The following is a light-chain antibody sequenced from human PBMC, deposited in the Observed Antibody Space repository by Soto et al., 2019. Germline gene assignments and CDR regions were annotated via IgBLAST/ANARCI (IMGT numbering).Light chain of an antibody. CDR1: SSDVGGYNY. CDR2: GVS. CDR3: SSYRSSSTLDYV. Sequence: QSALNQPASVSGSPGQSITISCTGTSSDVGGYNYVSWYQQHPGKAPKLIIYGVSNRPSGASNRFSGSKSGNTASLTISGLQAEDEADYYCSSYRSSSTLDYVFGTGTKVTVL. J-gene: IGLJ1*01. V-gene: IGLV2-14*01.